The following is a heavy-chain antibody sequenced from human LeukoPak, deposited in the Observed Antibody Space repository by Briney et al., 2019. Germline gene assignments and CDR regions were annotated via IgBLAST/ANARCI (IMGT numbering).Heavy chain of an antibody. J-gene: IGHJ4*02. CDR3: AREEVGATQWGFDY. V-gene: IGHV4-34*01. CDR2: INHSGST. D-gene: IGHD1-26*01. CDR1: GGSFSGYY. Sequence: SETLSLTCAVYGGSFSGYYWSWIRQPPGKGLEWIGEINHSGSTNYNPSLKSRVTISVDTSKNQFSLKLGSVTAADTAVYYCAREEVGATQWGFDYWGQGTLVTVSS.